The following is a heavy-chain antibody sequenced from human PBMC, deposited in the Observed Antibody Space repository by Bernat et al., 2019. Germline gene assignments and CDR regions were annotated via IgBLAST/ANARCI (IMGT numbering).Heavy chain of an antibody. Sequence: EVQLVESGGGLVKPGVSLTLSCAASGFTFTCCSMNWVRQAPGKGLEWVSSISSSGTYIYYADSVKGRFTISRDNARNSLYLQMNSLRADDTAVYYCARGSGNYGHYYFDSWGQGTLVTVSS. V-gene: IGHV3-21*01. D-gene: IGHD3-10*01. J-gene: IGHJ4*02. CDR1: GFTFTCCS. CDR3: ARGSGNYGHYYFDS. CDR2: ISSSGTYI.